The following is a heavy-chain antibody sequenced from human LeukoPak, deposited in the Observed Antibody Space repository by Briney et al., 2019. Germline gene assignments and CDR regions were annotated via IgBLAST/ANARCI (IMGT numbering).Heavy chain of an antibody. CDR1: GFTFDDYA. V-gene: IGHV3-9*03. D-gene: IGHD4-23*01. CDR3: AKGSVTVVSSTAIDY. CDR2: ISWNSGSI. J-gene: IGHJ4*02. Sequence: PGGSLRLSCAASGFTFDDYAMHWVRQAPGKGLEWVSGISWNSGSIGYADSVKGRFTISRDNAKNSLYLQMNSLRAEDMALYYCAKGSVTVVSSTAIDYWGQGTLVTVSS.